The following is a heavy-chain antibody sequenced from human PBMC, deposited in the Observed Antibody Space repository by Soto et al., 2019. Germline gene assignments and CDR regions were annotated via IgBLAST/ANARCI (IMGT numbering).Heavy chain of an antibody. J-gene: IGHJ4*02. CDR2: ISYDGSNK. D-gene: IGHD5-12*01. CDR1: GFTFSSYA. Sequence: QVQLVESGGGVVQPGRSLRLSCAASGFTFSSYALHWVRQAPGKGLEWVAVISYDGSNKYYADSVKGRFTISRGNSKNTLYLQMNSLRAEDTAVYYCARGGRLRHFDYWGQGTLVTVSS. CDR3: ARGGRLRHFDY. V-gene: IGHV3-30-3*01.